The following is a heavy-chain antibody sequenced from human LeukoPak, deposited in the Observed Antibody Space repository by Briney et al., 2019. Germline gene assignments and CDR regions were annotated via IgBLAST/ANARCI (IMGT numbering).Heavy chain of an antibody. CDR3: TRDHCRGDNCPSFDY. CDR1: GYTLTSFG. Sequence: RASVKVSCKPSGYTLTSFGISWVRQAPGQGLEWMGWIGAYNGDTNYAQKFQGRVTMTTDTSTSTAYMDLRSLRSDDTAVYYCTRDHCRGDNCPSFDYWGQGTLVTVSS. J-gene: IGHJ4*02. V-gene: IGHV1-18*04. D-gene: IGHD2-15*01. CDR2: IGAYNGDT.